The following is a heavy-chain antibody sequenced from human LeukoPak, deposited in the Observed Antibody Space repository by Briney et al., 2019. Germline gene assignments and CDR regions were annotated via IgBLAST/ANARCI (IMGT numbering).Heavy chain of an antibody. CDR2: ARNKANSYTI. Sequence: GGSLRLSCAASGFTFSDHYMDWVRQAPGKGLEWVGRARNKANSYTIEYAASVTGRFTISRDDSKNSLYLQMNSLKTEDTAVYYCAREGTLPAIEMATIRYFDYWGQGTLVTVSS. CDR1: GFTFSDHY. J-gene: IGHJ4*02. CDR3: AREGTLPAIEMATIRYFDY. V-gene: IGHV3-72*01. D-gene: IGHD5-24*01.